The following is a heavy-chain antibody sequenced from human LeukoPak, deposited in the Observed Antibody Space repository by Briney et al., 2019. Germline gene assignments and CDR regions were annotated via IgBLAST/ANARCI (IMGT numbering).Heavy chain of an antibody. V-gene: IGHV3-7*01. CDR2: IKQDGSEK. CDR3: AKGAFRDQVQGYYYMDV. CDR1: GFTFSSYW. J-gene: IGHJ6*03. Sequence: GGSLGLSCAASGFTFSSYWMSWVRQAPGKGLEWVANIKQDGSEKYYVDSVKGRFIISRDNAKNSLYLQMNSLRAEDTAVYYCAKGAFRDQVQGYYYMDVWGKGTTVTVSS. D-gene: IGHD2-2*01.